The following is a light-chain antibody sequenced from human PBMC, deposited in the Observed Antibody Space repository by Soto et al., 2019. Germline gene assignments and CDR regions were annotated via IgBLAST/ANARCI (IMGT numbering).Light chain of an antibody. J-gene: IGKJ4*01. V-gene: IGKV4-1*01. CDR2: WAS. Sequence: DIVRTQSPDSLAVSLGERATISGKSSQSVLYNSDNKNYLAWYQRKAGQPPKLLIYWASTRDSGVPDRFSGSGSGADFTLTINNLQAEDVAVYYCQQYYTTLSFGGGTKVEIK. CDR3: QQYYTTLS. CDR1: QSVLYNSDNKNY.